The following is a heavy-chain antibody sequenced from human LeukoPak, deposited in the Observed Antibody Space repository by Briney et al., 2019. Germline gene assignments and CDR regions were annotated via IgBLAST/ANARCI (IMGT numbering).Heavy chain of an antibody. V-gene: IGHV3-23*01. CDR2: FSRSSPDT. D-gene: IGHD6-13*01. Sequence: GGSLRLSCAASGFTFGSSAMSWVRQAPGKGSEWVSTFSRSSPDTYYADSVKGRFTIFRDNSKNTLYLQMNSLRAEDTAVYYCAKGSLGSWYYFDYWGQGTLVTVSS. CDR1: GFTFGSSA. CDR3: AKGSLGSWYYFDY. J-gene: IGHJ4*02.